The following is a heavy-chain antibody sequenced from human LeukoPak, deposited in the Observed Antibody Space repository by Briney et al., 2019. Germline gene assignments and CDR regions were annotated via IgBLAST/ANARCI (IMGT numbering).Heavy chain of an antibody. CDR1: GYSISSGYY. V-gene: IGHV4-38-2*01. CDR3: ARVDSSSCDY. D-gene: IGHD6-13*01. Sequence: SETLSLTCAVSGYSISSGYYWGWIRQPPGKGLEWIGSIYHSGSTYYNPSLKSRVTISVDTSKNQFSLKLSSVTAADTAVYYCARVDSSSCDYWGQGTLVTVSS. CDR2: IYHSGST. J-gene: IGHJ4*02.